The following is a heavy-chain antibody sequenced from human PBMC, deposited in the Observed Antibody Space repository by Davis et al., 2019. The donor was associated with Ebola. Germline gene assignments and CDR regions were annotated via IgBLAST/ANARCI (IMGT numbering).Heavy chain of an antibody. CDR2: INPSGGST. V-gene: IGHV1-46*01. D-gene: IGHD4-17*01. CDR1: GYTFTSYY. Sequence: ASVKVSCKASGYTFTSYYMHWVRQAPGQGLEWMGIINPSGGSTSYAQKFQGRVTMTRDTSTSTVYMELSSLRSEDTAVYYCARGDYSVEDYYYGMDVWGQGTTVTVSS. CDR3: ARGDYSVEDYYYGMDV. J-gene: IGHJ6*02.